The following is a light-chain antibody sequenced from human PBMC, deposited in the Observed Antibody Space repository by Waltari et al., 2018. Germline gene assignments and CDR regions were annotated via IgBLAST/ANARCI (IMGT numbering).Light chain of an antibody. CDR1: SSDFGGYNY. J-gene: IGLJ3*02. V-gene: IGLV2-8*01. CDR3: SSYAGSNNWV. CDR2: EVN. Sequence: QSALTQPPSASGSPGQSVTISCTGTSSDFGGYNYVSWYQRHPGKAPKLMIYEVNKRPSGVPDRFSGSKSGNTASLTVSGLQAEDDAEYSCSSYAGSNNWVFGGGTKLTVL.